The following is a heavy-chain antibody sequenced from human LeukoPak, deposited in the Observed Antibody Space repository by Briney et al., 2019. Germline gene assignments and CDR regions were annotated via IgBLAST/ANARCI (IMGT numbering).Heavy chain of an antibody. D-gene: IGHD1-26*01. Sequence: GGSLRLSCAASGFTFSIYAMSWVRQAPGKGLEWVSAIGDTTYYADSVEGRFTISRDNSKNTLYLQMNSLRAEAAAIYYCAKAFAFVGANFFDYWGQGTLVTVSS. J-gene: IGHJ4*02. CDR1: GFTFSIYA. CDR3: AKAFAFVGANFFDY. CDR2: IGDTT. V-gene: IGHV3-23*01.